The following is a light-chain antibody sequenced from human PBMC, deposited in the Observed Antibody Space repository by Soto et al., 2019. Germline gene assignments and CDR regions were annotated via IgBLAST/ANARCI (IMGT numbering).Light chain of an antibody. CDR3: SLNTRGATYV. CDR1: SSDVGSYNR. Sequence: QSALTQPPSVSGSPGQSVTISCTGTSSDVGSYNRVSWYQQPPGTAPKLMIYEVSNRPSGVPDRFSGSKSGNTAPLTISGPQAESEADNYCSLNTRGATYVFETGTKLPVL. V-gene: IGLV2-18*01. CDR2: EVS. J-gene: IGLJ1*01.